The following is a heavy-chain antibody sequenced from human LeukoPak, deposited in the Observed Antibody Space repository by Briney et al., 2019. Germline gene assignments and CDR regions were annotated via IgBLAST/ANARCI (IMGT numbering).Heavy chain of an antibody. J-gene: IGHJ5*02. Sequence: PGGSLRLSCAASGFTFSSYAMSWVRQAPGKGLEWVSAISGSGGSTYYADSVKGRFTISRDNSKNTLYLQMNSLRAEDTAVYYCAKEPSIWLGELLYRGLDPWGQGTLVTVSS. D-gene: IGHD3-10*01. CDR2: ISGSGGST. CDR1: GFTFSSYA. CDR3: AKEPSIWLGELLYRGLDP. V-gene: IGHV3-23*01.